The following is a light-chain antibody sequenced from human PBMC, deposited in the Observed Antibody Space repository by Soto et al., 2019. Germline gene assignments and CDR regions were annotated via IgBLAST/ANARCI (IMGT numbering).Light chain of an antibody. CDR3: QSYDSSLSGAI. J-gene: IGLJ2*01. Sequence: QSVLTQPPSVSGAPGPRVTISCTGSSSNIGAGYDVHWYQQLPGTAPKLLSYGNSNRPSGVPDRFSGSKSGTSASLAITGLQAEEEADYYCQSYDSSLSGAIVGGGTKRTVL. V-gene: IGLV1-40*01. CDR2: GNS. CDR1: SSNIGAGYD.